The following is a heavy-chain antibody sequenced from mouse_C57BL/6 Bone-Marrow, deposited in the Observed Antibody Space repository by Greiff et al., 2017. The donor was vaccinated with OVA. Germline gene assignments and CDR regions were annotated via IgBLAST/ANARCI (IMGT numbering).Heavy chain of an antibody. CDR1: GYAFTNYL. V-gene: IGHV1-54*01. Sequence: VKLMESGAELVRPGTSVKVSCKASGYAFTNYLIEWVKQRPGQGLEWIGVINPGSGGTNYNEKFKGKATLTADKSSSTAYMQLSSLTSEDSAVYFCANDGYYSWFAYWGQGTLVTVSA. J-gene: IGHJ3*01. CDR2: INPGSGGT. CDR3: ANDGYYSWFAY. D-gene: IGHD2-3*01.